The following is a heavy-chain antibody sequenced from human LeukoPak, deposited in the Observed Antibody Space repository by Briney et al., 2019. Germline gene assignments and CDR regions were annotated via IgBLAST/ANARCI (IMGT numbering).Heavy chain of an antibody. CDR1: GYTFTSYD. CDR2: MNPNSGNT. V-gene: IGHV1-8*01. J-gene: IGHJ3*02. Sequence: VASVKVSCKASGYTFTSYDINWVRQATGQGLEWMGWMNPNSGNTGYAQKFQGRVTMTRDTSTSTVYMELSSLRSEDTAVYYCASWRTQQLVPTPRDDAFDIWGQGTMVTVSS. CDR3: ASWRTQQLVPTPRDDAFDI. D-gene: IGHD6-13*01.